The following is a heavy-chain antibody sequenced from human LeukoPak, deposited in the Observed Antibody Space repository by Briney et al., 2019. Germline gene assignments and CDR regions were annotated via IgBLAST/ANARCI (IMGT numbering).Heavy chain of an antibody. CDR3: ARAYGDSYFDY. Sequence: SETLSLTCTVSGGSISSYYWSWIRQPPGKGLEWIGYIYYSGSTNYNPSLKSRVTISVDTSKNQFSLKLSSVTAADTAVYYCARAYGDSYFDYWGQGTLVTVSS. D-gene: IGHD4-17*01. V-gene: IGHV4-59*12. J-gene: IGHJ4*02. CDR1: GGSISSYY. CDR2: IYYSGST.